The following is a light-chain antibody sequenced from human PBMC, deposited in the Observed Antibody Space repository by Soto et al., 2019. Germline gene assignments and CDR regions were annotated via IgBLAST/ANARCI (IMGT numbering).Light chain of an antibody. V-gene: IGKV1-9*01. CDR1: QGIDSY. Sequence: DMKLTQSPSFLSASVGDRVTITCRASQGIDSYLAWYQQKPGKAPKLLIYPASTLEGGVPSRFSGSGSGTEFTLTISTLQPEDFATYYCQQLNTYPFTFGGGTKVEIQ. CDR2: PAS. CDR3: QQLNTYPFT. J-gene: IGKJ4*01.